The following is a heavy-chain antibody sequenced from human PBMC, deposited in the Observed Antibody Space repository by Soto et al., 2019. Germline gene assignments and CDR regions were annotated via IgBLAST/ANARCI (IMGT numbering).Heavy chain of an antibody. V-gene: IGHV4-59*01. CDR3: ASGLRDYYFDY. D-gene: IGHD3-10*01. CDR2: IYYSGST. CDR1: GGSISSYY. J-gene: IGHJ4*02. Sequence: SETLSLTCTVSGGSISSYYWSWIRQPPGKGLEWIGYIYYSGSTNYNPSLKSRVTISVDTSKNQFSLKLSSVTAADTAVYYCASGLRDYYFDYWGQGTLVTAPQ.